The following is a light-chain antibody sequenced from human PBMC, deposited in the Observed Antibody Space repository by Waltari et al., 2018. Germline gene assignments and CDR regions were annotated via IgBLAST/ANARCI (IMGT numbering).Light chain of an antibody. Sequence: EIVLTQSPATLSLSPGEGATLSCRASQSVSSQLVWYQQKRGQAPRLLIYDASNRATCIPARFSGSGSRTDFTLTISSLEPEDFAVYYCQQCNNSPPTFGQGTKVEIK. CDR3: QQCNNSPPT. CDR2: DAS. J-gene: IGKJ1*01. CDR1: QSVSSQ. V-gene: IGKV3-11*01.